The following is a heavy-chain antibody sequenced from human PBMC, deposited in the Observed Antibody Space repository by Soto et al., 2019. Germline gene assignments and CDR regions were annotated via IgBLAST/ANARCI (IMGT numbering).Heavy chain of an antibody. J-gene: IGHJ5*02. D-gene: IGHD6-6*01. Sequence: GGSLRLSCAASGFTFSSYAVSWVRQAPGKGLEWVSAISGSGGSTYYADSVKGRFTISRDNSKNTLYLQMNSLRAEDTAVYYCAKDWARIAARPNWFDPWGQGTLVTVS. CDR1: GFTFSSYA. CDR2: ISGSGGST. V-gene: IGHV3-23*01. CDR3: AKDWARIAARPNWFDP.